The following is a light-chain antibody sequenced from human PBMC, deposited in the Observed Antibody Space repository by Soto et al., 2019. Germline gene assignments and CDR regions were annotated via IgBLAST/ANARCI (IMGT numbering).Light chain of an antibody. CDR2: WAS. V-gene: IGKV4-1*01. Sequence: DIVMTQSPDSLAVSLGERATINCKSSRSVLYSSNNKNNLAWYQQKAGQPPKLLIYWASTRESGVPDRFSGSGSGTDFTLTISSLQAEDVAVYYCQQYYSSPQGTFGQGTKVEIK. CDR1: RSVLYSSNNKNN. CDR3: QQYYSSPQGT. J-gene: IGKJ1*01.